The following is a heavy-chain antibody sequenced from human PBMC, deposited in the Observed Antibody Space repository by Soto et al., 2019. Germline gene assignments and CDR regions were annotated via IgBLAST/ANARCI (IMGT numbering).Heavy chain of an antibody. V-gene: IGHV3-30-3*01. J-gene: IGHJ6*02. CDR1: GVTFRSYP. D-gene: IGHD6-25*01. CDR2: ISYDGSNI. CDR3: ATRGTYTSAMDV. Sequence: GGSLRLSCAASGVTFRSYPMHWVRQAPGKGLEWVALISYDGSNIYYADSVKGRFTISRDNSKNTLFLQMSSLRADDTAVHYCATRGTYTSAMDVWGQGAAVTVSS.